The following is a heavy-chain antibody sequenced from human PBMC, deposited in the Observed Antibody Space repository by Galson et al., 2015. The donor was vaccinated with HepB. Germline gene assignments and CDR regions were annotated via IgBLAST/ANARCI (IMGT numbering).Heavy chain of an antibody. CDR1: GFTLSSYG. D-gene: IGHD2-2*01. J-gene: IGHJ4*02. CDR3: ARGDIVVVPAAISYFDY. CDR2: IWYDGSNK. Sequence: ALRLSCAASGFTLSSYGMHWVRQAPGKGLEWVAVIWYDGSNKYYADSVKGRFTISRDNSKNTLYLQMNSQRAEDTAVYYCARGDIVVVPAAISYFDYWGQGTLVTVSS. V-gene: IGHV3-33*01.